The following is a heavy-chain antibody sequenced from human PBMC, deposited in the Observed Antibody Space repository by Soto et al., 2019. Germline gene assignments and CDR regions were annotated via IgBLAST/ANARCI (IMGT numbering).Heavy chain of an antibody. V-gene: IGHV3-30*18. J-gene: IGHJ6*02. CDR2: ILYDGSNK. CDR1: GFTFSNYG. Sequence: GRSLRLSCAASGFTFSNYGMHWVRQTPGKGLEWVALILYDGSNKYYADSVKGRFTISRDNSKNTLYLQVSSLRAEDTAVYYCAKSRDAYNFYFYYGMDVWGQGTTVTVSS. CDR3: AKSRDAYNFYFYYGMDV. D-gene: IGHD2-2*01.